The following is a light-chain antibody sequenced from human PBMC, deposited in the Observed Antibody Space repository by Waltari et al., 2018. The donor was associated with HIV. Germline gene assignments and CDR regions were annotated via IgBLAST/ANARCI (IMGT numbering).Light chain of an antibody. V-gene: IGLV3-21*04. CDR1: NIGSKS. CDR3: QVWDSSSDHPV. Sequence: SYVLTQPPSVSVAPGKTARITCGGNNIGSKSVHWYQQKPGQATVLVIYYDSDRPSGIPERVSCSNAGNTATLTIRRVEAGDEADYYCQVWDSSSDHPVFGTGTKVTVL. CDR2: YDS. J-gene: IGLJ1*01.